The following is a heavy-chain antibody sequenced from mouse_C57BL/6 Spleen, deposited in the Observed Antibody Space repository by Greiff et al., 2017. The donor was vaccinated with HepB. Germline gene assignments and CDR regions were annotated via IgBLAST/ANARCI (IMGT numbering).Heavy chain of an antibody. CDR3: ARRGGIYYGNSYAMDY. CDR2: IYPGDGDT. V-gene: IGHV1-80*01. Sequence: QVQLQQSGAELVKPGASVKISCKASGYAFSSYWMNWVKQRPGKGLEWIGQIYPGDGDTNYNGKFKGKATLTADKSSSTAYMQLSSLTSEDSAVYFCARRGGIYYGNSYAMDYWGQGTSVTVSS. D-gene: IGHD2-1*01. J-gene: IGHJ4*01. CDR1: GYAFSSYW.